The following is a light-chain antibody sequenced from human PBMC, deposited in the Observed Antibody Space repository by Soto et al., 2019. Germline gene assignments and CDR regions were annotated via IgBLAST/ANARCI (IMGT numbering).Light chain of an antibody. J-gene: IGLJ2*01. Sequence: QSVLTQPPSVSGAPGQRVTFSCTGGDSNIGAGYDVHWYQQLPGTAPKLLIYGNINRPSGVPDRFSGSKSGTSASLAITGLQAEDEADYYCQSYDNSLPGVVFGGGTKLTVL. CDR3: QSYDNSLPGVV. V-gene: IGLV1-40*01. CDR2: GNI. CDR1: DSNIGAGYD.